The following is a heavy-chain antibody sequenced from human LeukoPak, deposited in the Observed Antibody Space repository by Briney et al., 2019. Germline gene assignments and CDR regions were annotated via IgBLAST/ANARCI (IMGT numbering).Heavy chain of an antibody. CDR2: INPSGGST. CDR1: GGTFSSYA. D-gene: IGHD1-26*01. Sequence: GSSVKVSCKASGGTFSSYAISWVRPAPGQGLEWMGIINPSGGSTSYAQKFQGRVTMTRDTSTSTVYMELSSLRSEDTAVYYCARDLKGGFDYWGQGTLVTVSS. J-gene: IGHJ4*02. V-gene: IGHV1-46*01. CDR3: ARDLKGGFDY.